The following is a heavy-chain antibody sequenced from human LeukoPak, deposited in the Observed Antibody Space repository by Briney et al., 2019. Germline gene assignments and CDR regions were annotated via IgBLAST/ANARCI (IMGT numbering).Heavy chain of an antibody. D-gene: IGHD4-17*01. CDR2: ISGSGST. V-gene: IGHV3-23*01. Sequence: GGSLRLSCAASGFTFRTYGMNWVRQAPGKGLEWVSVISGSGSTYYADSVKGRFTISRDNSKNTLYLQMNSLRAEDTAVYYCAKDLTYGEYAGGDAFDIWGQGTMVTVSS. J-gene: IGHJ3*02. CDR3: AKDLTYGEYAGGDAFDI. CDR1: GFTFRTYG.